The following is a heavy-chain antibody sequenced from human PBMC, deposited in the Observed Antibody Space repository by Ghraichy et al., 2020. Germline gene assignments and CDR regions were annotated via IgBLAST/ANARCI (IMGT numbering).Heavy chain of an antibody. V-gene: IGHV3-48*02. CDR1: GFTFSSYN. Sequence: GGSLRLSCVGSGFTFSSYNMNWVRQSPGKGLEWVSYITSSSRTIFYADSVQGRFTISRDNAQNSLYLQMNSLRDEDTAVYYCARASRVVRFYYYDGMAV. J-gene: IGHJ6*01. CDR2: ITSSSRTI. CDR3: ARASRVVRFYYYDGMAV. D-gene: IGHD4-23*01.